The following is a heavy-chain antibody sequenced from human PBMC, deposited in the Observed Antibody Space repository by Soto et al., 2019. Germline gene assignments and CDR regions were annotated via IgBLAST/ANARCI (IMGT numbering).Heavy chain of an antibody. V-gene: IGHV1-69*12. Sequence: QVQLVQSGAEVKKPGSSVKVSCKTSGGTFRTSAISWVRQAPGQGLEWMGGIMPVFPTPDYAQKFQGRVTITADESTGTADMEASSLGSEDTAVYYCARDKDRPQIGGNYYHIIDVWGQGTTVTVSS. CDR1: GGTFRTSA. CDR2: IMPVFPTP. D-gene: IGHD6-25*01. CDR3: ARDKDRPQIGGNYYHIIDV. J-gene: IGHJ6*01.